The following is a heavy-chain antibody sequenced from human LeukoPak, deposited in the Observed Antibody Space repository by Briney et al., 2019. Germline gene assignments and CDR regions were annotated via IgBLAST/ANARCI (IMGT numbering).Heavy chain of an antibody. V-gene: IGHV3-7*01. CDR3: AREGHTSGYCGTFDV. CDR2: IKQDGSEK. D-gene: IGHD3-22*01. J-gene: IGHJ3*01. CDR1: DFSFGSFW. Sequence: GGSLRLSCAASDFSFGSFWMNWVRQAPGQGLEWVANIKQDGSEKYFVDSVKGRFTISRDNAKKSLYLQMNNLRAEDTAVYYCAREGHTSGYCGTFDVWGQGTTVAVS.